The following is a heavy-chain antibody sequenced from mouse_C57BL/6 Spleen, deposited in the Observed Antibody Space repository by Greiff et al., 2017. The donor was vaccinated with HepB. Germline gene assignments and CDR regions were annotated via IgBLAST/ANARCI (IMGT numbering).Heavy chain of an antibody. D-gene: IGHD1-1*01. CDR2: INPNNGGT. V-gene: IGHV1-26*01. CDR3: AGRYYFDY. Sequence: EVQLQQSGPELVKPGASVKISCKASGYTFTDYYMNWVKQSHGKSLEWIGDINPNNGGTSYNQKFKGKATLTVDKSSSTAYMELRSLTSEDSAVYYCAGRYYFDYWGQGTTLTVSS. CDR1: GYTFTDYY. J-gene: IGHJ2*01.